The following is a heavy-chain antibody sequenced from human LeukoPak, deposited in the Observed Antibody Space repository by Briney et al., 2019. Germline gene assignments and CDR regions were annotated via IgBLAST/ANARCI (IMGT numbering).Heavy chain of an antibody. CDR3: AREVGLIVVVQGQEWFDP. V-gene: IGHV4-4*07. Sequence: SETLSLTCTVSGGSISNYYWSWIRQPAGKGLEWIGRIYTSGSTNYNPSLKSRVTISVDTSKNQFSLKLSSVTAADTAVYYCAREVGLIVVVQGQEWFDPWGQGTLVTVSS. J-gene: IGHJ5*02. D-gene: IGHD2-2*01. CDR2: IYTSGST. CDR1: GGSISNYY.